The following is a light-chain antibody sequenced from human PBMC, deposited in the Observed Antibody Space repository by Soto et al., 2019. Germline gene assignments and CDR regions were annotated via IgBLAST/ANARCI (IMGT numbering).Light chain of an antibody. Sequence: DIQMTQSPSTLSASVGDRVTITCRASQSISSWLAWYQQKPGKAPNLLIYHASSLESGVPSRFSGSGSGTEFTLTISSLQPDDFATYYCQQYNNWPPLTFGGGTKVEIK. CDR1: QSISSW. V-gene: IGKV1-5*01. J-gene: IGKJ4*01. CDR3: QQYNNWPPLT. CDR2: HAS.